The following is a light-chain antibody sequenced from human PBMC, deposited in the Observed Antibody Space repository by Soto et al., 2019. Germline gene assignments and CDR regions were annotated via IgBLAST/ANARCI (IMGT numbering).Light chain of an antibody. CDR1: ESVVSSY. CDR3: QQYGSIPWT. CDR2: DAS. J-gene: IGKJ1*01. V-gene: IGKV3-20*01. Sequence: EIVLTQSPGTLSLSPGERATLSCRATESVVSSYLAWYQLKPGQAPRLLIYDASSRATGIPDRFSGSGSGTDFTLTISRLEPEDFAVFYCQQYGSIPWTFGQGTKVDI.